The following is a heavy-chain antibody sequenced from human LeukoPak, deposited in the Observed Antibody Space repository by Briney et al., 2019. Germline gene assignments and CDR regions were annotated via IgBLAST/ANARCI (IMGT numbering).Heavy chain of an antibody. CDR2: ISYDGSNK. J-gene: IGHJ4*02. CDR1: GFTFSSYA. CDR3: ARDKYDSSGYPYY. V-gene: IGHV3-30-3*01. D-gene: IGHD3-22*01. Sequence: GGSLRLPCAASGFTFSSYAMHWVRQAPGKGREWVAVISYDGSNKYSADSVRGRFTISRDNSKNTLYLQMNSLRAEDTAVYYCARDKYDSSGYPYYWGQGTLVTVSS.